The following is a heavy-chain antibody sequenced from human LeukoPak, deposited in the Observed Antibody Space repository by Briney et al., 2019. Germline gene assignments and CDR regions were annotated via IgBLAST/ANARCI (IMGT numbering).Heavy chain of an antibody. V-gene: IGHV4-4*07. CDR2: IYTSGRT. J-gene: IGHJ3*02. CDR3: ARSPIAAAGQEGAFDI. CDR1: GGSISSYY. Sequence: SETLSLTCTVSGGSISSYYWSWIRQPAGKGLEWIGRIYTSGRTNYNPSLKGRVAMSVGTLKNQFFLKLSSVTATDTAVYYCARSPIAAAGQEGAFDIWGQGKMVTVSS. D-gene: IGHD6-13*01.